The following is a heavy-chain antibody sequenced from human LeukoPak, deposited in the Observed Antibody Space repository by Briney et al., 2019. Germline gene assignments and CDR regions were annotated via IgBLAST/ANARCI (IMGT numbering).Heavy chain of an antibody. CDR3: AKDFQYYDILTGYYLDY. D-gene: IGHD3-9*01. J-gene: IGHJ4*02. V-gene: IGHV3-48*01. CDR1: GFIFSSYS. CDR2: ISSSGSTI. Sequence: GGSLRLSCAASGFIFSSYSMNWVRQAPGKGLEWVSYISSSGSTIYYADSVKGRFTISRDNAKNSLYLQMNSLRAEDTAVYYCAKDFQYYDILTGYYLDYWGQGTLVTVSS.